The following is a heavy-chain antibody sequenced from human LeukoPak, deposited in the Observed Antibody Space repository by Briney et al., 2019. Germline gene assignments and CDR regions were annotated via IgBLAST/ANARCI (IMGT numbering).Heavy chain of an antibody. J-gene: IGHJ2*01. CDR1: GFTFSNYA. CDR2: ISGSGSNT. Sequence: GGSLRLSCEASGFTFSNYAMNWVRQASREGLEWVSGISGSGSNTYDADSVKGRFTISRDNSKNTVFLQMNSLRDEDTAVYYCANPWGSAWWYFDLWGRGTLVTVSS. CDR3: ANPWGSAWWYFDL. D-gene: IGHD7-27*01. V-gene: IGHV3-23*01.